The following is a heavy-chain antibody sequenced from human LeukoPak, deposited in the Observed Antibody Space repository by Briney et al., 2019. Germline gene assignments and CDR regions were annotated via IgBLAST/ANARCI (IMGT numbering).Heavy chain of an antibody. D-gene: IGHD3-22*01. CDR2: IYYSGST. CDR1: GGSISSNY. V-gene: IGHV4-59*12. CDR3: ARSSGYGLIDI. Sequence: SETLSLTCNVSGGSISSNYWSWIRQPPGKGLEWIGYIYYSGSTNYNPSLKSRVTISVDTSKNQFSLKLNSVTAADTAVYYCARSSGYGLIDIWGQGTMVTVSS. J-gene: IGHJ3*02.